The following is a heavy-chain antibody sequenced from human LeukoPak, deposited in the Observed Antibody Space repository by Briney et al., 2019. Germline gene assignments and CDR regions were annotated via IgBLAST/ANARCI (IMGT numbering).Heavy chain of an antibody. V-gene: IGHV4-39*07. CDR2: IYHSGST. CDR1: GGSISSSSYY. Sequence: PSETLSLTCTVSGGSISSSSYYWGWIRQPPGKGLEWIGSIYHSGSTYYNPSLKSRVTISVDTSKNQFSLKLSSVTAADTAVYYCARDQWGAAGTNYWGQGTLVTVSS. D-gene: IGHD6-13*01. J-gene: IGHJ4*02. CDR3: ARDQWGAAGTNY.